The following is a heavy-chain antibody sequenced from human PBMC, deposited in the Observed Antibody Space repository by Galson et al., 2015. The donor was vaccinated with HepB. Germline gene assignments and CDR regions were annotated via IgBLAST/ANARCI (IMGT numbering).Heavy chain of an antibody. CDR3: ARDITMIVVVNDAFDI. Sequence: SVKVSCKASGYTFTSYYMHWVRQAPGQGLEWMGRIHPNSGGTNYAQKFQGRVTMTRDTSISTAYMELSRLRSDDTAVYYCARDITMIVVVNDAFDIWGQGTMVTVSS. D-gene: IGHD3-22*01. V-gene: IGHV1-2*06. CDR2: IHPNSGGT. J-gene: IGHJ3*02. CDR1: GYTFTSYY.